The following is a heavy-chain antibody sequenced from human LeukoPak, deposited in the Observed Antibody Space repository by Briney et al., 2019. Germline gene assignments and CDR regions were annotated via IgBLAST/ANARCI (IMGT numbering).Heavy chain of an antibody. CDR3: ARINSGRVDY. CDR2: IYSGGST. J-gene: IGHJ4*02. CDR1: GFSFSIHG. V-gene: IGHV3-53*01. Sequence: PGGSLTLSCAASGFSFSIHGMGWVRRAPGKGLEWVSVIYSGGSTYYADSVKGRFTISRDNSKNTLYLQMDSLRAEDTAVYYCARINSGRVDYWGQGTLVTVSS. D-gene: IGHD6-19*01.